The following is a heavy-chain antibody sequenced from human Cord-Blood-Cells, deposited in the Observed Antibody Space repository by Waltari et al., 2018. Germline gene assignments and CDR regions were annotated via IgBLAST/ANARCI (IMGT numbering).Heavy chain of an antibody. J-gene: IGHJ5*02. V-gene: IGHV4-34*01. Sequence: QVQLQQWGAGLLKPSETLSLTCAVYGGSFSGYYWSWIRQPPGKGLEWLGEINHSGSTNYNPSLKSRVTISVDTSKNQFSLKLSSVTAADTAVYYCARGLGDQLLYLANNWFDPWGQGTLVTVSS. CDR1: GGSFSGYY. D-gene: IGHD2-2*02. CDR3: ARGLGDQLLYLANNWFDP. CDR2: INHSGST.